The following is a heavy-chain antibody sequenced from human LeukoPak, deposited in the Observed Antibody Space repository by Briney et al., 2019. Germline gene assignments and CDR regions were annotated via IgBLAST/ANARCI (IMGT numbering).Heavy chain of an antibody. D-gene: IGHD3-10*01. CDR1: GFTFSRYA. J-gene: IGHJ3*02. V-gene: IGHV3-53*01. CDR3: ARGLGRELDGAFDI. Sequence: PGGSLRLSCAASGFTFSRYAMSWVRQAPGKGLEWVSVIYSGGRTYYADSVKGRFTISRDNSRNTLYLQMNSLRAEDTAVYYCARGLGRELDGAFDIWGQGTMVTVSS. CDR2: IYSGGRT.